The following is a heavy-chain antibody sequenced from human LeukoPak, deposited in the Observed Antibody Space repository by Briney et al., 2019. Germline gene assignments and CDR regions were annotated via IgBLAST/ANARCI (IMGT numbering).Heavy chain of an antibody. D-gene: IGHD3-22*01. CDR1: GYSISSGYY. J-gene: IGHJ4*02. CDR2: IYHSGST. V-gene: IGHV4-38-2*02. CDR3: ATYQSFYDSGYFDF. Sequence: PSETLSLTCTVSGYSISSGYYWGWIRQPPGKGLEWIGSIYHSGSTYYNPSLKSRVTISVDTSKNQFSLKLSSVTAADTAIYYCATYQSFYDSGYFDFWGQGTLVTVSS.